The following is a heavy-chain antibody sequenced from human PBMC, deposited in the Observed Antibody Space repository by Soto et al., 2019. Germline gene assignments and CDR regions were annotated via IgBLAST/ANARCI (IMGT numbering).Heavy chain of an antibody. Sequence: QVQLVESGGGVVQPGRSLRLSCAASGFTFSSYAMHWVRQAPGKGLEWVAVISYDGSNKYYADSVKGRFTISRDNCKHTLYLQMTSLRAEDTAVYYCARDRERGYDLDYDYGMDVWGQGTTVTVSS. CDR2: ISYDGSNK. D-gene: IGHD5-12*01. CDR1: GFTFSSYA. V-gene: IGHV3-30-3*01. CDR3: ARDRERGYDLDYDYGMDV. J-gene: IGHJ6*02.